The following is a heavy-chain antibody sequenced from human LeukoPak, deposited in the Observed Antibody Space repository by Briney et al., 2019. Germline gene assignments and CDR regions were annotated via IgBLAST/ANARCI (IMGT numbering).Heavy chain of an antibody. CDR3: AKVPSYSSGWSNWFDP. V-gene: IGHV3-23*01. J-gene: IGHJ5*02. CDR2: ISGSGGST. CDR1: GFTFSSHA. D-gene: IGHD6-19*01. Sequence: GGSLRLSCAASGFTFSSHAMSWVRQAPGKGLEWVSAISGSGGSTYYADSVKGRFTISRDNSKNTLYMQMNSLRAEDTAVYYCAKVPSYSSGWSNWFDPWGQGTLVTVSS.